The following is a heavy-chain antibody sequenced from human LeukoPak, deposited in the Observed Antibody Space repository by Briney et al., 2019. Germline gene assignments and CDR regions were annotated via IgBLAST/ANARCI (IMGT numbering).Heavy chain of an antibody. CDR3: ARYSSSWRNFDY. CDR2: IYYSGNA. Sequence: PGGSLRLSCAASGFTLRSYWMTWVRQPPGKGLEWIGSIYYSGNAYYNLSLKSRVTISVDMSNNQFSLKLRSVTAADTAVYYCARYSSSWRNFDYWGLGTLVTVSS. D-gene: IGHD6-13*01. J-gene: IGHJ4*02. CDR1: GFTLRSYW. V-gene: IGHV4-39*01.